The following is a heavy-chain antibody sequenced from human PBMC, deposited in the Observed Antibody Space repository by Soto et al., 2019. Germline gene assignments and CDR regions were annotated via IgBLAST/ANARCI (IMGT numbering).Heavy chain of an antibody. Sequence: EVQLLESGGGLVQPGGSLRLSCAASGFAFSSYAMSWVRQAPGKGLEWVSGISGGGGSIYYADSVLGRFTISRDNSKDTLYLQMNSLRAEDTAVYYCAKDTQWLALSVFDYWGQGTLVTVSS. V-gene: IGHV3-23*01. J-gene: IGHJ4*02. D-gene: IGHD6-19*01. CDR2: ISGGGGSI. CDR3: AKDTQWLALSVFDY. CDR1: GFAFSSYA.